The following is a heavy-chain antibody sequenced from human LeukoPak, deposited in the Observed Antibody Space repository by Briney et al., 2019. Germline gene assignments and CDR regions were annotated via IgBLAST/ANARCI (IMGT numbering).Heavy chain of an antibody. CDR3: ARGPYKYDSSGCFDY. D-gene: IGHD3-22*01. Sequence: SETLSLTCAVSGGSFSGYYWNWIRQPPGKGLEWIGEINHSGSTNYNPSLKSRVTISVDKSKNQFSLKLSSVTAADTAVYYCARGPYKYDSSGCFDYWGQGTLVTVSS. CDR2: INHSGST. V-gene: IGHV4-34*01. J-gene: IGHJ4*02. CDR1: GGSFSGYY.